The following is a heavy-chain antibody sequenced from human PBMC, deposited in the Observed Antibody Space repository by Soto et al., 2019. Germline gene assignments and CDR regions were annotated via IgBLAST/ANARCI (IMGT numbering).Heavy chain of an antibody. CDR3: ARGTGTSGGLKRVDY. V-gene: IGHV4-30-2*01. J-gene: IGHJ4*02. Sequence: PSETLSLTCAVSGGSISSGGYSWSWIRQPPGKGLEWIGYIYHSGSTYYNPSLKSRVTISVDRSKNQFSLKLSSVTAADTAVYYCARGTGTSGGLKRVDYWGQGTLVTVSS. CDR2: IYHSGST. CDR1: GGSISSGGYS. D-gene: IGHD1-7*01.